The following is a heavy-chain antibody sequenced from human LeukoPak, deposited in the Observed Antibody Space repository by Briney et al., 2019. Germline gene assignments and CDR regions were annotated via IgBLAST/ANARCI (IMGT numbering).Heavy chain of an antibody. CDR2: MYYGGSS. CDR3: AGPTYMSATGYFDY. J-gene: IGHJ4*02. CDR1: GGSVSHYY. D-gene: IGHD1-1*01. V-gene: IGHV4-59*02. Sequence: SETLSLTCNVSGGSVSHYYWSWIRQPPGKGLEWIGYMYYGGSSNYNPSLKSRVTIPIDTSKNQFSLKLNSVTAADTAVYYCAGPTYMSATGYFDYWGQGILVTVSS.